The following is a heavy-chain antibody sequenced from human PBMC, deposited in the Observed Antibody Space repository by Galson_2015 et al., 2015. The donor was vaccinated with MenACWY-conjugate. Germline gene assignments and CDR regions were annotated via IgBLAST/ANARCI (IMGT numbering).Heavy chain of an antibody. CDR3: ARTAGSVPP. Sequence: CAASGFHFSSFSMNWVRQAPGKGLEWVSSISATSATIYYADSVKGRFTISRDNAKNSLYLQMNSLRAEDTAVYYCARTAGSVPPWGLGTLVTVSS. J-gene: IGHJ5*02. V-gene: IGHV3-21*01. CDR2: ISATSATI. D-gene: IGHD6-13*01. CDR1: GFHFSSFS.